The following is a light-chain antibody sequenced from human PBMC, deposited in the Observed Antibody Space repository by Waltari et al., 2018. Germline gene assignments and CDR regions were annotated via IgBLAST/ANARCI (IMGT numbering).Light chain of an antibody. CDR1: NSNIGAGYD. CDR2: GNS. J-gene: IGLJ3*02. Sequence: QSILTQPPSVSGAPGQKVTISCSGSNSNIGAGYDVHWYQQVPGAAPKLLIYGNSNRPSGVPDRFSGSKSGTSASLDITGLQTEDEADYYCQSYDSSLNDSGVFGGGTKVTVL. V-gene: IGLV1-40*01. CDR3: QSYDSSLNDSGV.